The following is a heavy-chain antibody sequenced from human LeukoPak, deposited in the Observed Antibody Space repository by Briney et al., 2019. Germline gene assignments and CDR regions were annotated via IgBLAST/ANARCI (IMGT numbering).Heavy chain of an antibody. CDR3: ARPNYDFWSGDTNWFDP. J-gene: IGHJ5*02. CDR1: GFTFSDYY. Sequence: GGSLRLSCAASGFTFSDYYMNWIRQAPGKGLEWVSYISSSGSTIYYADSVKGRFTISRDNAKNSLYLQMNSLRAEDTAVYYCARPNYDFWSGDTNWFDPWGQGTLVTVSS. D-gene: IGHD3-3*01. V-gene: IGHV3-11*01. CDR2: ISSSGSTI.